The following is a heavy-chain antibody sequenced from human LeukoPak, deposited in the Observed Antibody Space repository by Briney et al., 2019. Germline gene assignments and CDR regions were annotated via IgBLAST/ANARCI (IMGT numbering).Heavy chain of an antibody. V-gene: IGHV1-2*02. CDR1: GYTFTGYY. J-gene: IGHJ6*02. D-gene: IGHD3-3*01. Sequence: GASVKVSCKASGYTFTGYYMHWVRQAPGQGLEWMGWINPNSGGTNYAQKFQGRVTMTRDTSISTAYMELSRLRSDDTAVCYCASPTNFWSGYNTRHYYYYGMDVWGQGTTVTVSS. CDR3: ASPTNFWSGYNTRHYYYYGMDV. CDR2: INPNSGGT.